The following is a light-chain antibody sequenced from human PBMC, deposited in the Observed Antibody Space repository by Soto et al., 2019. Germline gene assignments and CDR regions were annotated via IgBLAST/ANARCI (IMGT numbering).Light chain of an antibody. CDR1: SSDIGGYNF. CDR2: DVS. J-gene: IGLJ1*01. Sequence: QSALTQPASVSGSPGQSITISCTGTSSDIGGYNFVSWYQQHPGKAPKLMIYDVSNRPSGISNRFSGSKSGNTASLTISGLQADDEADYYCSSYTSSTIPPYVFGTGTKLTVL. V-gene: IGLV2-14*03. CDR3: SSYTSSTIPPYV.